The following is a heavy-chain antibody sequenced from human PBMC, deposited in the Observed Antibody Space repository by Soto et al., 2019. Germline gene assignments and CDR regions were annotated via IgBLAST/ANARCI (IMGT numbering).Heavy chain of an antibody. J-gene: IGHJ6*02. D-gene: IGHD3-10*01. CDR1: GVSVRDNY. V-gene: IGHV3-53*01. CDR3: VRPLPSGRNYGMDG. Sequence: PGGSLRLSCTASGVSVRDNYMSWVRQAPGMGLEWVSVIYNDGTTYYADSVKGRFTLSRDTSKNTLSLQMDSLRAEDTAVYYCVRPLPSGRNYGMDGWGQGTRVTAP. CDR2: IYNDGTT.